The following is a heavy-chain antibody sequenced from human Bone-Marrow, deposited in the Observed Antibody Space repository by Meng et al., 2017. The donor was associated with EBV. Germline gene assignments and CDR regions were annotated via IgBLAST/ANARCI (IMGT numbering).Heavy chain of an antibody. V-gene: IGHV1-3*01. J-gene: IGHJ4*02. CDR1: GYPFTSSA. CDR2: INAGNGNT. CDR3: ASNLLGSSGYPD. D-gene: IGHD3-22*01. Sequence: HGQLVQSGAEVKKPGASVKGSCRASGYPFTSSAMHLVRQAPGQRLEWMGWINAGNGNTKYSQRFQGRVTITRDTSASTAYMELSSLRSEDTAVYYCASNLLGSSGYPDWGQGTLVTVSS.